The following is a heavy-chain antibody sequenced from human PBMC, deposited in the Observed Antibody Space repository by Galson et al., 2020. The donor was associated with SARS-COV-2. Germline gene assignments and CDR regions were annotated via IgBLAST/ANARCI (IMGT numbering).Heavy chain of an antibody. CDR3: ARGLRDCYSTNCYSY. V-gene: IGHV1-46*01. J-gene: IGHJ4*02. D-gene: IGHD2-2*01. CDR1: GYSFTSYY. CDR2: IIPSGGST. Sequence: GESLQISCKASGYSFTSYYIHWVRQAPGQGLEWMGMIIPSGGSTNYAQKFQGRVTMTRDTSTSTVYMELSSLTSEDTAVYYCARGLRDCYSTNCYSYWGQGTLVTVSS.